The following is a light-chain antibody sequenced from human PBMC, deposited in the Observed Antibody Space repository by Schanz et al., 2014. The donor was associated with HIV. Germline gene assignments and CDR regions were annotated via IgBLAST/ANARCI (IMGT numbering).Light chain of an antibody. CDR1: QSVSSY. CDR3: QQYGGSPT. Sequence: EIVLTQSPGSLSLSPGERATLSCRASQSVSSYLAWYQQKPGQAPRLLIYDASTRAAGIPDRFSGSGSGSTFTLIISRLEPADAAVYYCQQYGGSPTFGQGTKVEIK. CDR2: DAS. V-gene: IGKV3-20*01. J-gene: IGKJ1*01.